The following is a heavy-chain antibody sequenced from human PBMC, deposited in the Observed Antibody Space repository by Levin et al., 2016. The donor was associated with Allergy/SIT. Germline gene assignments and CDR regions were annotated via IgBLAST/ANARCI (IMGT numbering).Heavy chain of an antibody. J-gene: IGHJ6*02. Sequence: LTCAASGFAFSSFWMHWVRQAPGKGLVWVSRIDSDGNSTRHADSVKGRFTISRDNVKKTLYLQMNSLRAEDTAVYYCVRGYYGMDVWGQGTTVTVAS. CDR1: GFAFSSFW. V-gene: IGHV3-74*01. CDR2: IDSDGNST. CDR3: VRGYYGMDV.